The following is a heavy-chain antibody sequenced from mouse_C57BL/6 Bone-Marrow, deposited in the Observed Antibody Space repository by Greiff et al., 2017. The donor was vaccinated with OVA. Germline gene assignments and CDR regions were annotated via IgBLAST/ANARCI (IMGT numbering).Heavy chain of an antibody. CDR2: INPNNGGT. D-gene: IGHD2-2*01. CDR3: ARGWLRRGGFAY. J-gene: IGHJ3*01. Sequence: VQLQQSGPELVKPGASVKMSCKASGYTFTDYNMHWVKQSHGKSLEWIGYINPNNGGTSYNQKFKGKATLTVNKSSSTAYMELRRLTSEDSAVYYCARGWLRRGGFAYWGQGTLVTVSA. V-gene: IGHV1-22*01. CDR1: GYTFTDYN.